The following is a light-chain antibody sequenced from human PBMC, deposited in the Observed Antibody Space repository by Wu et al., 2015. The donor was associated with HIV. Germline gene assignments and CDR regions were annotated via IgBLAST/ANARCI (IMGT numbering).Light chain of an antibody. J-gene: IGKJ1*01. CDR1: QYISRW. CDR2: KAS. CDR3: QQYDTYSRT. V-gene: IGKV1-5*03. Sequence: DIQMTQSPSTLSASVGDRVTITCRASQYISRWLAWYQQKPGKAPKLLIYKASSLDTGVPSRFSGSGSGTEFTLTINSLQPDDFATYYCQQYDTYSRTFGQGTKVEIK.